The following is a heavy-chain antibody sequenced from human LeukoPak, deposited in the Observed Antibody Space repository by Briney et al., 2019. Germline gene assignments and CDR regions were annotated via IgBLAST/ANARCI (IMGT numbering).Heavy chain of an antibody. CDR2: IDPSDSYT. D-gene: IGHD3-22*01. CDR1: GYSFTSYW. V-gene: IGHV5-10-1*01. J-gene: IGHJ6*02. Sequence: GESLRISCKGSGYSFTSYWISWVRQMPGKGLEWMGRIDPSDSYTNYSPSFRGHVTISADKSISTAYLQWSSLKASDTATYYCARYDSSGYYPHYYYYGMDVWGQGTTVTVSS. CDR3: ARYDSSGYYPHYYYYGMDV.